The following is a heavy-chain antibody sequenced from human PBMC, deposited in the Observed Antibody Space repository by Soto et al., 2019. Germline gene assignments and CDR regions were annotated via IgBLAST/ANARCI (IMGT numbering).Heavy chain of an antibody. CDR1: GFTFTSSA. CDR3: AKAGSSSWYSVDY. CDR2: IVVGSGNT. D-gene: IGHD6-13*01. J-gene: IGHJ4*02. V-gene: IGHV1-58*01. Sequence: SVKVSCKASGFTFTSSAVQWVRQARGQRLEWIGWIVVGSGNTNYAQKFQERVTITRDMSTSTAYMELSSLRSEDTAVYYCAKAGSSSWYSVDYWGQGTLVTVSS.